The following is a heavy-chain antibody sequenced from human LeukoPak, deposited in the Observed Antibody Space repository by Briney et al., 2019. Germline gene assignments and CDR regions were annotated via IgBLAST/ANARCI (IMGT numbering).Heavy chain of an antibody. D-gene: IGHD3-10*01. CDR3: VRGEGMIRGFIRPYFDY. CDR2: IHSSSDYI. V-gene: IGHV3-21*01. J-gene: IGHJ4*02. Sequence: GGSLRLSCAASGFTFSNYSMNWVRRAPGQGLEWVSSIHSSSDYIYYADSVKGRFTISRDNAKNSLYLQMNSPRAEDTAVYYCVRGEGMIRGFIRPYFDYWGQGTQVTVSS. CDR1: GFTFSNYS.